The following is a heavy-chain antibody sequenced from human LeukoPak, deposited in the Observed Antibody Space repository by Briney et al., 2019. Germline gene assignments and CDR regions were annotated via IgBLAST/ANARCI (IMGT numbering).Heavy chain of an antibody. CDR1: GFSLSSSGMC. V-gene: IGHV2-70*17. Sequence: SGPTLVNPTQTLTLTCTFSGFSLSSSGMCVSWVRQSPGKALEWLARIDWDEDKFYSKSLETRFTISKDTSKNQVVLTMTNMDPVDTGTYYCTRTRRVIMSRGNYYYMDVWGKGTTVTVSS. J-gene: IGHJ6*03. CDR2: IDWDEDK. D-gene: IGHD5/OR15-5a*01. CDR3: TRTRRVIMSRGNYYYMDV.